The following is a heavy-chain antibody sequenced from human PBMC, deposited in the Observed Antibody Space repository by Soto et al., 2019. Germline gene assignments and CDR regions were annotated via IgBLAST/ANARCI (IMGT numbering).Heavy chain of an antibody. CDR2: IHYSGST. V-gene: IGHV4-59*01. D-gene: IGHD3-22*01. CDR3: ARSMDVTLIVVDPDEYFDS. J-gene: IGHJ4*02. CDR1: GYSISSLH. Sequence: QVQLQESGPGLVKPSETLSLTCTVSGYSISSLHWSWIRQPPGKGLEWIGYIHYSGSTNYNPSLESRVTISVDTSKNQFSPKLSSVTAADTAVHYCARSMDVTLIVVDPDEYFDSWGQGTLVTVSS.